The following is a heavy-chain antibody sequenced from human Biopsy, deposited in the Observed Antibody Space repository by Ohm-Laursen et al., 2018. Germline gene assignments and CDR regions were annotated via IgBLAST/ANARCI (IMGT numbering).Heavy chain of an antibody. CDR1: GGMFNSYT. V-gene: IGHV1-69*06. D-gene: IGHD5-12*01. J-gene: IGHJ2*01. Sequence: SVKVSCKASGGMFNSYTINWLRQAPGQGLQWMGGIMSLYNTTNYAQKFWDRITVTADKSTNTVYMTLSSLTSEDTAVYFCARGLGGYDYWYFDLWGRGTLVTVSS. CDR2: IMSLYNTT. CDR3: ARGLGGYDYWYFDL.